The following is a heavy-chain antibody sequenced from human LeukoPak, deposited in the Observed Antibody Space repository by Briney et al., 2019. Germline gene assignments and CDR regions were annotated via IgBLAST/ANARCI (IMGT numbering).Heavy chain of an antibody. V-gene: IGHV1-69*05. D-gene: IGHD3-3*01. CDR1: GGTFSSYA. CDR2: IIPIFGTA. Sequence: GASVKVSCKASGGTFSSYAISWVRQAPGQGLEWMGGIIPIFGTANYAQKFQGRVTITTDESTSTAYMELSSLRSEDTAVYYCTGQDYDFWGGYPTPTFFLCFRGQGTLVTVSS. J-gene: IGHJ4*02. CDR3: TGQDYDFWGGYPTPTFFLCF.